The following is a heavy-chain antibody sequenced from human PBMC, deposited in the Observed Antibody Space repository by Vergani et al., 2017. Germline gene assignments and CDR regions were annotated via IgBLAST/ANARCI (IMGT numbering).Heavy chain of an antibody. CDR3: ARRVTMVRGVISKYDAFDI. J-gene: IGHJ3*02. Sequence: EVQLVQSGAEVKKPGESLKISCKGSEYSFTSYWIGWVRQMPGKGLEWMGIIYPGDSDTRYSPSFQGQVTISADKSISTAYLQWSSLKASDTAMYYCARRVTMVRGVISKYDAFDIWGQGTMVTVSS. D-gene: IGHD3-10*01. CDR1: EYSFTSYW. CDR2: IYPGDSDT. V-gene: IGHV5-51*01.